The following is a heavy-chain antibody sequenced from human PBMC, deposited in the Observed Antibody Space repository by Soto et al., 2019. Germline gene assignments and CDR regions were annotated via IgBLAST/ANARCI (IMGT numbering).Heavy chain of an antibody. CDR3: AKDWALEGSGSLVDYYGMDV. Sequence: GGSLRLSCAASGFTFSSYGMHWVRQAPGKGLEWVAVISYDGSNKYYADSVKGRFTISRDNSKNTLYLQMNSLRAEDTAVYYCAKDWALEGSGSLVDYYGMDVWGQGTTVTVSS. CDR1: GFTFSSYG. J-gene: IGHJ6*02. CDR2: ISYDGSNK. D-gene: IGHD3-10*01. V-gene: IGHV3-30*18.